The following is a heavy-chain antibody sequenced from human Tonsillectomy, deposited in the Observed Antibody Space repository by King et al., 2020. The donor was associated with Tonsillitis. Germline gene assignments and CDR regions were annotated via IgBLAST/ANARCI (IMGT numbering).Heavy chain of an antibody. CDR2: ISGSGVST. V-gene: IGHV3-23*04. Sequence: VQLVESGGGLVQPGGSLRLSCAASGFTFSSYAMSWVRQAPGKGLEWVSAISGSGVSTYYADSVGGRFTISRDNSKNTLYLQMNSLGAEDTAVYYCAKGFYSGYDTFDYWGQGTLVTVSS. J-gene: IGHJ4*02. CDR3: AKGFYSGYDTFDY. D-gene: IGHD5-12*01. CDR1: GFTFSSYA.